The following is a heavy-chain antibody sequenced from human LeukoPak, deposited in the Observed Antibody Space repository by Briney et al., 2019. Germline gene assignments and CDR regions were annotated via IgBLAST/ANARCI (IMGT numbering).Heavy chain of an antibody. J-gene: IGHJ4*02. V-gene: IGHV3-53*01. Sequence: GGSLRLSCEVSELIFTREYMTWVRQSPGKGLEWLSTSHPGDTTYYAESVKGRLSVSRDHSKKTLYLQMKSLTAEDTAMYYCLPLRGGVGDTGFLDYWGQGIPVTVSS. CDR1: ELIFTREY. CDR2: SHPGDTT. D-gene: IGHD1-26*01. CDR3: LPLRGGVGDTGFLDY.